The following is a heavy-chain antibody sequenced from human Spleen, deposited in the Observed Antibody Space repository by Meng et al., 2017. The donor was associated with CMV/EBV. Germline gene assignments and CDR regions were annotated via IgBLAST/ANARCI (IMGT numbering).Heavy chain of an antibody. J-gene: IGHJ4*02. CDR3: ARDPRDTSGWYYFDY. D-gene: IGHD6-19*01. CDR1: GFTVSSNY. V-gene: IGHV3-53*01. Sequence: GGSLRLSCAASGFTVSSNYMNWVRQAPGKGLEWVSVIYSGGNTYSVDSVKGRFTISRDNSKNTLYLQMNSLRAEDTAVYYCARDPRDTSGWYYFDYWGQGTLVTVSS. CDR2: IYSGGNT.